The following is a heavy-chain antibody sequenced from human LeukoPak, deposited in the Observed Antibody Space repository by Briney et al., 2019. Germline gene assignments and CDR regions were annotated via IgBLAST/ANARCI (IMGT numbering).Heavy chain of an antibody. J-gene: IGHJ1*01. D-gene: IGHD3-22*01. V-gene: IGHV3-74*01. CDR3: ARAPSEVGGYYPEYFRH. CDR2: IKSDGKT. CDR1: GFTFSRYW. Sequence: TGGSLRLSCEASGFTFSRYWMHWVRQAPGKGLVWVSRIKSDGKTNYADSVKGRFTISRDNAKNTVSLQMDSLRAEDTGVYYCARAPSEVGGYYPEYFRHWGQGTLVTVS.